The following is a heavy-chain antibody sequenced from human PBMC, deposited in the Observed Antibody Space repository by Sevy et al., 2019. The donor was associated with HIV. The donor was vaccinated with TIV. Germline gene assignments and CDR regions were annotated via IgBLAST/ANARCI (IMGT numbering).Heavy chain of an antibody. D-gene: IGHD4-4*01. V-gene: IGHV4-39*02. CDR2: IYYSGST. CDR1: GGSISSSSYY. Sequence: SETLSLTCTVSGGSISSSSYYWGWIRQPPGKGLEWIGSIYYSGSTYYNPSLKSRVTISVDTSKNQFSLKLSTVTAADTAVYYCARDHAEDYSNYGRGFDPWGQGTLVTVSS. CDR3: ARDHAEDYSNYGRGFDP. J-gene: IGHJ5*02.